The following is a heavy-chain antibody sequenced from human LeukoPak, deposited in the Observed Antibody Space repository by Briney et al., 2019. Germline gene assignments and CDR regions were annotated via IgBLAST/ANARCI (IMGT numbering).Heavy chain of an antibody. V-gene: IGHV3-48*03. D-gene: IGHD4-23*01. J-gene: IGHJ4*02. Sequence: GGSLRLSCAASGFTFSNYEMNWVRQAPGKGLEWVSYISSSGSTIHYADSVKGRFTISRDNAKNSLYLQMNSLRAEDTAVYYCATDYGANSGGFDYWGQGTLVTVSS. CDR1: GFTFSNYE. CDR3: ATDYGANSGGFDY. CDR2: ISSSGSTI.